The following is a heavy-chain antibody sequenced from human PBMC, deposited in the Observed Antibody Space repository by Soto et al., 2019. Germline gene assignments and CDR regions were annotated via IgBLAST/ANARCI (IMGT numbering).Heavy chain of an antibody. CDR1: GFTFSSYA. CDR3: ARDYGEGPYKPGYYYGMDV. J-gene: IGHJ6*02. Sequence: GGSLRLSCAASGFTFSSYAMSWVRQAPGKGLEWVSGISGSGGSTYYADSVKGRFTISRDNAKNSLYLQMNSLRAEDTALYYCARDYGEGPYKPGYYYGMDVWGQGTTVTVSS. V-gene: IGHV3-23*01. CDR2: ISGSGGST. D-gene: IGHD4-17*01.